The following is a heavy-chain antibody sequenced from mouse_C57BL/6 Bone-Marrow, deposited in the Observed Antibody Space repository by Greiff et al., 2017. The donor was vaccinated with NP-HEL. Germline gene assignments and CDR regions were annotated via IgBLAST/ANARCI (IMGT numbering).Heavy chain of an antibody. V-gene: IGHV14-4*01. J-gene: IGHJ1*03. CDR3: TTDSTGVYWYFDV. Sequence: EVQLVESGAELVRPGASVKLSCTASGFNITDDYMHWVKQRPEQGLEWIGWIDPENGDTEYASKFQGKATITADTSSNPAYLQLSSLTSEDTAVYYCTTDSTGVYWYFDVWGTGTTVTVSS. D-gene: IGHD4-1*01. CDR2: IDPENGDT. CDR1: GFNITDDY.